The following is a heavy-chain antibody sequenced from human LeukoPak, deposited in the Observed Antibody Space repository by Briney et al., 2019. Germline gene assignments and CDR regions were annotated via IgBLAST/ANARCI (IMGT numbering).Heavy chain of an antibody. V-gene: IGHV1-69*05. D-gene: IGHD1-20*01. Sequence: SVKVSCKASGGTFSSYAISWVRQAPGQGLEWMGGIMPIFGTANYAQKFQGRVTITTDESTSTAYMELSSLRSEDTAVYYCARAYNWNPYYFDYWGQGTLVTVSS. CDR3: ARAYNWNPYYFDY. CDR2: IMPIFGTA. J-gene: IGHJ4*02. CDR1: GGTFSSYA.